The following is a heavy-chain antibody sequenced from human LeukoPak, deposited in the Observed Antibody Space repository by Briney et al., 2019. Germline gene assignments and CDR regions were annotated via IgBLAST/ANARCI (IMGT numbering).Heavy chain of an antibody. V-gene: IGHV3-7*01. CDR1: GFTFTRYW. CDR2: VKQDGSQR. Sequence: GGSLRLSCATSGFTFTRYWMAWIRQAPGKGLEWVANVKQDGSQRYYLDSVEGRFTISRDNAKNSLYLQMNNVRAEDTAVYYCSNGIYSSSFWGQGTLVTVSS. J-gene: IGHJ4*02. CDR3: SNGIYSSSF. D-gene: IGHD6-6*01.